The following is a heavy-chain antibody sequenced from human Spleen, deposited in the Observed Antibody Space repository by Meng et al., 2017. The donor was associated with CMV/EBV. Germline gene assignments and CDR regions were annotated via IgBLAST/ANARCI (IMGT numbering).Heavy chain of an antibody. CDR1: GFTFDDYG. CDR3: ARGRVLEVPQGAFDI. CDR2: INWNGGST. Sequence: GRSLKISCAASGFTFDDYGMSWVRQAPGKGLEWVSGINWNGGSTGYADSVKGRFTISRDNAKNSLYLQMNSLRAEDTAVYYCARGRVLEVPQGAFDIWGQGTMVTVSS. D-gene: IGHD2-2*01. V-gene: IGHV3-20*04. J-gene: IGHJ3*02.